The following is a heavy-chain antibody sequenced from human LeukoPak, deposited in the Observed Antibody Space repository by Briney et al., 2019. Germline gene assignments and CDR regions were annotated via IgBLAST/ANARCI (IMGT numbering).Heavy chain of an antibody. V-gene: IGHV3-23*01. CDR1: GFSFSSYA. CDR3: AKEEAISGDSSGYIAFDFDY. CDR2: ISYSGGST. J-gene: IGHJ4*02. Sequence: PGGSLRLSCAASGFSFSSYAMSWVRQAPGKGLEWVSGISYSGGSTYSADSVKGRFTISRDNSKNTLYLQMNSLRAEDTAVYYCAKEEAISGDSSGYIAFDFDYWGQGTLVTVSS. D-gene: IGHD3-22*01.